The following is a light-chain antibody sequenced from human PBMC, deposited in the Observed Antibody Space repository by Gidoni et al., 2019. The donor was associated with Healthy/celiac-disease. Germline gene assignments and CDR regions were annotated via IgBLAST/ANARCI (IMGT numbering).Light chain of an antibody. J-gene: IGKJ1*01. CDR1: QSVLYSSNNKNY. CDR3: QQYYCTPRT. Sequence: DIVMTQPPDSLAVSLGERATINCKSSQSVLYSSNNKNYLAWYQQKPGQPPKLLIYWASTRESGVPDRFSGSRSGTDFTLTISSRQAEDVSVYYCQQYYCTPRTFGRGTKVEIK. CDR2: WAS. V-gene: IGKV4-1*01.